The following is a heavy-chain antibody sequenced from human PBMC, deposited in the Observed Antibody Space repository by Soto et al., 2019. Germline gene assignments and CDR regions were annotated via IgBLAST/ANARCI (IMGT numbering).Heavy chain of an antibody. J-gene: IGHJ3*02. CDR3: ARGGGVGVAGSAAFDM. V-gene: IGHV1-2*02. CDR1: GYPVTAYY. Sequence: QLHLVQSGAVVKKPGASVTVSCSASGYPVTAYYMHWVRQAPGRGLEWMGGINPATGAAKYTQTFQGRVTMTRDTSTSTVFMELRGLTSEDTALFYCARGGGVGVAGSAAFDMWGQGTLVTVSS. CDR2: INPATGAA. D-gene: IGHD3-3*01.